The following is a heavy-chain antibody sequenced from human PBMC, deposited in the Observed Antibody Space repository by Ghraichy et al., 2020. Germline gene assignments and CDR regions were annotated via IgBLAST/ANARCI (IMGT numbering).Heavy chain of an antibody. D-gene: IGHD7-27*01. V-gene: IGHV4-39*01. CDR2: IYYSGST. CDR3: ARRNWGYMDV. Sequence: SETLSLTCTVSGGSISSSSYYWGWIRQPPGKGLEWIGSIYYSGSTYYNPSLKSRVTISVDTSKNQFSLKLSSVTAADTAVYYCARRNWGYMDVWGKGTTVTVSS. J-gene: IGHJ6*03. CDR1: GGSISSSSYY.